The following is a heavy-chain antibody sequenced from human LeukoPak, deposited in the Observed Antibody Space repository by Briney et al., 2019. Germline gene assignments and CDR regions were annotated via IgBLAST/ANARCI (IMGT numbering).Heavy chain of an antibody. J-gene: IGHJ4*02. CDR3: AKDSRQGGDYFDY. CDR1: GFSFANFA. D-gene: IGHD3-16*01. V-gene: IGHV3-23*01. CDR2: ISGVGRTT. Sequence: GGSLRLSCAASGFSFANFAMSWVRQAPGKGLEWVSAISGVGRTTYYADSVKGRFTISRDNSKNTLYLQMNSLRAEDTAIYYCAKDSRQGGDYFDYWGQGTLVTVSS.